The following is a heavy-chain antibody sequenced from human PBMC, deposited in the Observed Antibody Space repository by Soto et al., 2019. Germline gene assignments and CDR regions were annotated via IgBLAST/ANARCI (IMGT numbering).Heavy chain of an antibody. V-gene: IGHV3-7*01. CDR2: IKQDGGDK. Sequence: EAQLMESGGGLVQPGGSLRLSCAASGFTFSSYWMSWVRQAPGKGPEWVANIKQDGGDKYYVDSVKGRFIISRDNAKNSLYLQMDSLRAEDTAVYYCARVAGLAGHVWGQGTLVTVSS. J-gene: IGHJ4*02. D-gene: IGHD6-19*01. CDR1: GFTFSSYW. CDR3: ARVAGLAGHV.